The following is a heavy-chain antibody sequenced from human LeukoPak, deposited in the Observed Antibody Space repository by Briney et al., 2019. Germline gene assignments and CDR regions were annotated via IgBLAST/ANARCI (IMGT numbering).Heavy chain of an antibody. CDR2: IHASGST. J-gene: IGHJ4*02. CDR1: RGSFNFYY. Sequence: PSETLSLTCIVSRGSFNFYYWSWTRQPAGQGLDWIGRIHASGSTSYNTTLMSRLTISLDTTTTQFSLTLTSVLSPPTALPYCTGVQSVVVADQWVEGFLDYWGQGALVTVAS. CDR3: TGVQSVVVADQWVEGFLDY. D-gene: IGHD2-15*01. V-gene: IGHV4-4*07.